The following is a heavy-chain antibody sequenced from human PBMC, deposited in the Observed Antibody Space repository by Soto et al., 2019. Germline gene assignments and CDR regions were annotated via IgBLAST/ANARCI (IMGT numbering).Heavy chain of an antibody. CDR1: GYTFTSYG. Sequence: ASVKVSCKASGYTFTSYGISWVRQAPGQGLEWMGWISAYNGNTNYAQKLQGRVTMTTDTSTSTAYMELRSLRSDDTAVYYCARDQVSKGGPRNLYYYYYGMDVWGQGTTVTVSS. CDR2: ISAYNGNT. D-gene: IGHD3-16*01. J-gene: IGHJ6*02. V-gene: IGHV1-18*01. CDR3: ARDQVSKGGPRNLYYYYYGMDV.